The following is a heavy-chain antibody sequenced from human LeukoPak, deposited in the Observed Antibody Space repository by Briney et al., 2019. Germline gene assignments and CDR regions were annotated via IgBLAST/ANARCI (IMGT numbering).Heavy chain of an antibody. D-gene: IGHD1-26*01. V-gene: IGHV1-24*01. J-gene: IGHJ4*02. Sequence: ASVKVSCKVSGYTLTELSMHWVRQAPGKGLEWMGGFDPEDGETIYAQKFQGRVTMTEDTSTDTAYMELSRLRSDDTAVYYCARTELPPYYFDYWGQGTLVTVSS. CDR2: FDPEDGET. CDR3: ARTELPPYYFDY. CDR1: GYTLTELS.